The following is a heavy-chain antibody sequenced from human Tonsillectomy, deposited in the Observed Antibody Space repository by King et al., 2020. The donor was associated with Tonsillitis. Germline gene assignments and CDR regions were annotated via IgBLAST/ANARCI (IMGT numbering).Heavy chain of an antibody. CDR3: AIINPKIVLVPAAKAFHI. J-gene: IGHJ3*02. CDR1: GYTFTGYY. D-gene: IGHD2-2*01. CDR2: LNPNTGGT. Sequence: VQLVESGAEVKKPGASVKVSCKASGYTFTGYYMHWVRQAPGQGLEWMGWLNPNTGGTNYAQKFQGRVTMTRDTSISTAYMELSSLRSDDTAVYYCAIINPKIVLVPAAKAFHIWGQGTMVTVSS. V-gene: IGHV1-2*02.